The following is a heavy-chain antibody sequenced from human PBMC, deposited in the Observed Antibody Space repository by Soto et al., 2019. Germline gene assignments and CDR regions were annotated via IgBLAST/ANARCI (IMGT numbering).Heavy chain of an antibody. V-gene: IGHV3-74*01. D-gene: IGHD4-4*01. CDR2: INSDGSST. Sequence: EVQLVESGGGLVQPGGSLRLSCAASGFTFSNYWMYWVRQAPGKGLVWVSHINSDGSSTSYADPVEGRFTISRDNTKNTLSLQMNSLRAEDTAVYYCARRDYRTSWDWGQGTLVTVSS. J-gene: IGHJ4*02. CDR1: GFTFSNYW. CDR3: ARRDYRTSWD.